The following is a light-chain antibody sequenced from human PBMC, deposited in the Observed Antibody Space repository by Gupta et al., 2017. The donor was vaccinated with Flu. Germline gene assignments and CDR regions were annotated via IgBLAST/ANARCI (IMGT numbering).Light chain of an antibody. CDR2: DAS. CDR3: QHNDNPPFT. V-gene: IGKV1-33*01. CDR1: QDISNY. J-gene: IGKJ2*01. Sequence: DIQMTQSPSSLSASVGDRVTITCQASQDISNYFNWYQQKQAKAPKLLSDDASNLDTGVTSRGSGSGSGTDFTITISSLQPEDIETYYCQHNDNPPFTFGQGTKVEIK.